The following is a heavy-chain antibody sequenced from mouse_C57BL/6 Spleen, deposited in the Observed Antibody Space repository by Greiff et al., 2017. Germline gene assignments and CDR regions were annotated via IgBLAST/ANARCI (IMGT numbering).Heavy chain of an antibody. CDR2: IYPYNGVS. J-gene: IGHJ1*03. D-gene: IGHD1-1*01. CDR1: GYSFTGYY. CDR3: ARGGNIYYGSSLWYFDV. Sequence: VQLKESGPELVKPGASVKISCKASGYSFTGYYMHWVKQSHGNILDWIGSIYPYNGVSSYNQKFKGKATLTVDKSSSTAYMELRSLTSEDSAVYYCARGGNIYYGSSLWYFDVWGTGTTVTVSS. V-gene: IGHV1-31*01.